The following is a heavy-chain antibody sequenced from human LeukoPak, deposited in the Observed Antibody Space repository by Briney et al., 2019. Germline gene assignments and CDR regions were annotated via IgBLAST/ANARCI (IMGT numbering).Heavy chain of an antibody. CDR1: GYTFTSYG. D-gene: IGHD2-2*01. CDR2: INPNSGGT. V-gene: IGHV1-2*02. J-gene: IGHJ6*02. CDR3: ARGGYCSSTSCPPGGMDV. Sequence: ASVKVSCKASGYTFTSYGISWVRQAPGQGLEWMGWINPNSGGTNYAQKFQGRVTMTRDTSISTAYMELSRLRSDDTAVYYCARGGYCSSTSCPPGGMDVWGQGTTVTVSS.